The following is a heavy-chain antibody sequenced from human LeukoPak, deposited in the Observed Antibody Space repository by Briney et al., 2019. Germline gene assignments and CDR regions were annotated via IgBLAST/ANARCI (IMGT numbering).Heavy chain of an antibody. CDR3: ARSPPWGSSWYRSYYYGMDV. CDR1: GGSISSYY. Sequence: PSETLSLTCTVSGGSISSYYWSWIRQPPGKGLEWIGYIYYSGSTNYNPSLKSRVTISVDTSKNQFSLKLSSVTAADTAVYYCARSPPWGSSWYRSYYYGMDVWGQGTTVTVSS. CDR2: IYYSGST. V-gene: IGHV4-59*08. D-gene: IGHD6-13*01. J-gene: IGHJ6*02.